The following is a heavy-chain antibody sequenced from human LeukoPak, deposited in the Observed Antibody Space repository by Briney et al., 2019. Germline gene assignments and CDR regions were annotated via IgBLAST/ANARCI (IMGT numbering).Heavy chain of an antibody. Sequence: PGGSLRLSCAASGFTFSSGAMSRVRQAPGKGLEWVSVIDRSGGSTWYADSVKGRFTISRDNSENTLYLQMNSLRAEDTAVYYCAKAHNFDYWGQGTLVTVSS. V-gene: IGHV3-23*01. CDR1: GFTFSSGA. CDR3: AKAHNFDY. CDR2: IDRSGGST. J-gene: IGHJ4*02.